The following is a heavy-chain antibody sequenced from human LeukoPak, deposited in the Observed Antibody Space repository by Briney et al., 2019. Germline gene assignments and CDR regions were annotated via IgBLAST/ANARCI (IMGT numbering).Heavy chain of an antibody. Sequence: AASVKVSCKVSGYTLTELSMHWVRQAPGKGLEWMGGFDPEDGETIYAQKFQGRVTMTEDTSTDTAYMELSSLRSEDTAVYYCAIQRLRLGANWFDPWGQGTLVTVSS. CDR1: GYTLTELS. CDR2: FDPEDGET. J-gene: IGHJ5*02. CDR3: AIQRLRLGANWFDP. D-gene: IGHD3-16*01. V-gene: IGHV1-24*01.